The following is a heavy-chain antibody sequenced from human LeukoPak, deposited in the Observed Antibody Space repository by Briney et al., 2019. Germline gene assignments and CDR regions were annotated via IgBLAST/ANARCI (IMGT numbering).Heavy chain of an antibody. D-gene: IGHD4-17*01. J-gene: IGHJ3*02. V-gene: IGHV3-48*01. Sequence: GGSLRLSCVASGFTFSNYSMNWVRQAPGKGLEWVSYISSSSSTIYYADSVKGRFTISRDNGKNSLYLQMNSLRAEDTAVYYCARQYGDYEARGAFDIWGQGTMVTVSS. CDR3: ARQYGDYEARGAFDI. CDR1: GFTFSNYS. CDR2: ISSSSSTI.